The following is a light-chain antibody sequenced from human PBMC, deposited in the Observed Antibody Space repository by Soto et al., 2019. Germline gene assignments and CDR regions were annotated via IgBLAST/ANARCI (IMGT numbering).Light chain of an antibody. V-gene: IGLV2-14*01. CDR1: SSDVGGYNY. Sequence: QSALTQPASVSGSPGQSITISCTGTSSDVGGYNYVSWYQQHPGKAPKLIIYDVSNRPSGVSNRFSGSKYGNAASLTISGLQAEDEADYYWESVTSVSTPWVFGGGTKLTVL. CDR3: ESVTSVSTPWV. J-gene: IGLJ3*02. CDR2: DVS.